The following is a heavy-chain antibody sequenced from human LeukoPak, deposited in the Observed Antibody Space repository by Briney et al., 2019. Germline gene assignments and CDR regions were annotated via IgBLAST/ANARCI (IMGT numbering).Heavy chain of an antibody. CDR1: GFTFSSFW. Sequence: PGGSLRLSCAASGFTFSSFWMSWVRQAPGKGLEWVANIKQDGSEKYYVDSVKGRFTISRDNAKNSLYLQMNSLRAEDTAVYYCARELRYFDWLAPGHYYYGMDVWGQGTTVTVSS. CDR2: IKQDGSEK. J-gene: IGHJ6*02. D-gene: IGHD3-9*01. CDR3: ARELRYFDWLAPGHYYYGMDV. V-gene: IGHV3-7*01.